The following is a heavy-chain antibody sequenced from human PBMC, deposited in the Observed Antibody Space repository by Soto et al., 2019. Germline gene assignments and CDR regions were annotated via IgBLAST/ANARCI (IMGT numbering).Heavy chain of an antibody. CDR2: VSPPFRTS. J-gene: IGHJ6*02. D-gene: IGHD3-10*01. CDR3: ARVLYYGSGSYSPYGMDV. V-gene: IGHV1-69*19. CDR1: GVSFNNNG. Sequence: QVQLVQSGAEVKKPGSSVKVSCKTSGVSFNNNGIGWVRQAPGHGLEWMGGVSPPFRTSNYARKFQGRISITADASTGTGSMERSSLTSEDTAQYYCARVLYYGSGSYSPYGMDVWGQGTTVTVSS.